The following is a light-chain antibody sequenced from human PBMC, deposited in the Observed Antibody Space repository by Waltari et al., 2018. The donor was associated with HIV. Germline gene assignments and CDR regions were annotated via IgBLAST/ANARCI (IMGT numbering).Light chain of an antibody. Sequence: QSVLAQPPSASGTPGQRVTISCSGSTSNIGGNTVSWYQQLPGTAPKLLIYSNNQRPTGVPGRFSGSTSGTSASLVSSVLQSEDEADYDCAAWDDSLKGGAFGPGTKVTVL. J-gene: IGLJ1*01. CDR2: SNN. CDR1: TSNIGGNT. CDR3: AAWDDSLKGGA. V-gene: IGLV1-44*01.